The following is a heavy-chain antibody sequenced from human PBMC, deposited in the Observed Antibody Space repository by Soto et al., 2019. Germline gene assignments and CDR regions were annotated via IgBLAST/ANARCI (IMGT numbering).Heavy chain of an antibody. CDR3: ARDLSGYDFLFDY. V-gene: IGHV3-7*01. D-gene: IGHD5-12*01. CDR1: GFTFSSYW. J-gene: IGHJ4*02. CDR2: IKQDGSEK. Sequence: GGSLRLSCAASGFTFSSYWMSWVRQAPGKGLEWVANIKQDGSEKYYVDSVKGRFTISRDNAKNSLYLQMNSLRAEDTAVYYCARDLSGYDFLFDYWGQGTLVTVSS.